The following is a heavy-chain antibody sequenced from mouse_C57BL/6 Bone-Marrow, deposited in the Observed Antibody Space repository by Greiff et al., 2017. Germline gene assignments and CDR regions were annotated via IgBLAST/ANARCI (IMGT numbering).Heavy chain of an antibody. CDR2: IYPGGGYT. CDR3: ARLSTTAPYLDY. Sequence: QVQLQQSGAELVRPGTSVKMSCKASGYTFTNYWIGWAKQRPGHGLEWIGDIYPGGGYTNYNEKFKGKATLTADKSSSTAYMQFSSLTSEDSAIYYCARLSTTAPYLDYWGQGTTRTGSS. V-gene: IGHV1-63*01. CDR1: GYTFTNYW. J-gene: IGHJ2*01. D-gene: IGHD1-2*01.